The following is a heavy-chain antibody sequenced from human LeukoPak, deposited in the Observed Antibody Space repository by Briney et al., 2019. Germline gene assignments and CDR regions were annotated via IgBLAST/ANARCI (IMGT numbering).Heavy chain of an antibody. J-gene: IGHJ4*02. Sequence: PGGSLRLSCVASGFPFSSYWMTWVRQAPGKGLEWVGFIRSKAYGGTTEYAASVKGRFTISRDDSKSIAYLQMNSLKTEDTAVYYCTRDYDYCSSTSCSGPYYFDYWGQGTLVTVSS. CDR2: IRSKAYGGTT. CDR1: GFPFSSYW. V-gene: IGHV3-49*04. D-gene: IGHD2-2*01. CDR3: TRDYDYCSSTSCSGPYYFDY.